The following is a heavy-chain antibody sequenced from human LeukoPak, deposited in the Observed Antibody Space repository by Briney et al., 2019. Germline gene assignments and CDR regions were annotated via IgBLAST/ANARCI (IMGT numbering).Heavy chain of an antibody. D-gene: IGHD6-19*01. J-gene: IGHJ3*01. Sequence: AGGSLRLSCAASGFTFSSYAMSWVRQAPGKGLEWASAFSGSGGSTYYADSVKGRFTISRDNSKNTLFLQMNSLRAEDTAVYYCARVVAGTWAFDVWGQGTMVTVSS. CDR3: ARVVAGTWAFDV. CDR1: GFTFSSYA. CDR2: FSGSGGST. V-gene: IGHV3-23*01.